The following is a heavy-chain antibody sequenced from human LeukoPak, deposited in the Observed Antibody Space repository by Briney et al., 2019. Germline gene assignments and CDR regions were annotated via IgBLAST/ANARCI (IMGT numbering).Heavy chain of an antibody. CDR1: GFTFSDYY. Sequence: GGSLRLSCAASGFTFSDYYMSWIRQAPGKGLDWVSYISSSGTIYYADSVKGRFTISRDNAKSSLYLQMNSLRAEDTAVYYCAREGYDAFDYWGQGILVTVSS. CDR3: AREGYDAFDY. D-gene: IGHD5-18*01. V-gene: IGHV3-11*04. CDR2: ISSSGTI. J-gene: IGHJ4*02.